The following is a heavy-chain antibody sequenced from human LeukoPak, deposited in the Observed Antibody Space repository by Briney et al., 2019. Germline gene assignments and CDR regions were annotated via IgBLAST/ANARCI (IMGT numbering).Heavy chain of an antibody. V-gene: IGHV3-9*01. D-gene: IGHD6-13*01. CDR3: TKDSSSWYRAGWFDP. CDR1: GFTFDDYA. Sequence: GGSLRLSCAASGFTFDDYAMHWVRQAPGKGLEWVSGISWNSGSIGYADSVKGRFTISRDNAKNSLYLQMNSLRAEDTALYYCTKDSSSWYRAGWFDPWGQGTLVTVSS. CDR2: ISWNSGSI. J-gene: IGHJ5*02.